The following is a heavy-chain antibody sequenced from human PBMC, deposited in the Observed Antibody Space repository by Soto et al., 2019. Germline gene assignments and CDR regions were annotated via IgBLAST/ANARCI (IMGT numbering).Heavy chain of an antibody. D-gene: IGHD5-12*01. CDR3: ARVYSGYDITGYYYYMDV. Sequence: SETLSLTCAVYGGSFSGYYWSWIRQPPGKGLEWIGEINHSGSTNYNPSLKNRVTKTVETSKNQFSLKLSSVTAADTVLYYCARVYSGYDITGYYYYMDVWGKGTTVTVSS. CDR2: INHSGST. V-gene: IGHV4-34*01. J-gene: IGHJ6*03. CDR1: GGSFSGYY.